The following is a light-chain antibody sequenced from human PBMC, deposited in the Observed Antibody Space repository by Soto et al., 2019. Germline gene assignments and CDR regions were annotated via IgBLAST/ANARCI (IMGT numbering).Light chain of an antibody. CDR3: QQFSSYPLT. Sequence: EIVLTQSPGTLSLSPGERATLSCRASQSVSSYLAWFQQKPGQAPRLLIYGASYRATGVPDRLSGSGSGTDFTLTISRLEPEDFAVYYCQQFSSYPLTFGGGTKVDIK. CDR2: GAS. CDR1: QSVSSY. J-gene: IGKJ4*01. V-gene: IGKV3-20*01.